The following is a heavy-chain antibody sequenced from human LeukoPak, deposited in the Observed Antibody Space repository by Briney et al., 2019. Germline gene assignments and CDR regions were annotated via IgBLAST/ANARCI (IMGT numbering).Heavy chain of an antibody. J-gene: IGHJ6*02. CDR1: GFTFSSHS. D-gene: IGHD3-10*01. V-gene: IGHV3-21*01. Sequence: GGSLRLSCAASGFTFSSHSMNWVRQAPGKGLEWVSSISSSSSYIYYADSVKGRFTISRDNAKNSLYLQMNSLRAEDTAVYYCARDATMVRGVLLDPFGYGMDVWGQGTTVTVSS. CDR2: ISSSSSYI. CDR3: ARDATMVRGVLLDPFGYGMDV.